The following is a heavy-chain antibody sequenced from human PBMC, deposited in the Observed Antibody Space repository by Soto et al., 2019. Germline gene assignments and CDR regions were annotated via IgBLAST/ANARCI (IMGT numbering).Heavy chain of an antibody. J-gene: IGHJ4*02. CDR2: ISSSGSYI. D-gene: IGHD3-22*01. CDR3: ARHGSYDSSGYYFDY. V-gene: IGHV3-21*01. Sequence: EVQLVEAGGGLVKPGGSLRLSCAASGFTFSSYSMNWVRQAPGKGLEWVSSISSSGSYIYYADSVKGRFTLSRDNAKNSRYLQMNSLRAEDTAVYYFARHGSYDSSGYYFDYWGQGTLVTVSS. CDR1: GFTFSSYS.